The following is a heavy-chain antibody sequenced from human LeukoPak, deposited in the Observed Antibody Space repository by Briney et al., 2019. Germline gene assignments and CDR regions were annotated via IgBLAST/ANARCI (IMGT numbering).Heavy chain of an antibody. V-gene: IGHV3-23*01. CDR1: GFTFSSYA. J-gene: IGHJ4*02. CDR3: AKDLQWLVARFDY. Sequence: TGGSLRLSCAASGFTFSSYAMSWVRQAPGKGLEWVSAISGSGGSTYYADSVKGRFTIARDNSKNTLCLQMNSLRAEDTAVYYCAKDLQWLVARFDYWGQGTLVTVSS. CDR2: ISGSGGST. D-gene: IGHD6-19*01.